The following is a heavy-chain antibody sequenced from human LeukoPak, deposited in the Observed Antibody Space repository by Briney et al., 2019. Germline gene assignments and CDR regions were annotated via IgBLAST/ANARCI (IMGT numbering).Heavy chain of an antibody. J-gene: IGHJ4*02. CDR1: GFTFSSHW. CDR3: ARVGSRYYDSSGYYSLFY. D-gene: IGHD3-22*01. Sequence: GGSLRLSCAVSGFTFSSHWMSWVRQAPGKGLEWVANIKKDGSDKYYVDSVKGRFTISRDNAKNSLYLQMNSLRAEDTAVYYCARVGSRYYDSSGYYSLFYWGQGTLVTVSS. CDR2: IKKDGSDK. V-gene: IGHV3-7*02.